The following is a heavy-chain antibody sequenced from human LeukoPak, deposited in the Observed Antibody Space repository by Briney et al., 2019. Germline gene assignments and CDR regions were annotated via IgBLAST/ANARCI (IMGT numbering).Heavy chain of an antibody. D-gene: IGHD2-2*02. CDR2: IYHSGST. V-gene: IGHV4-4*02. Sequence: PSGTLSLTCAVSGGSISSSNWWSWVRQPPGKGLEWIGEIYHSGSTNYNPSLKSRVTISVDTSKNQFSLKLSSVTAADTAVYYCARGYCSSTSCYRDYYYYYGMDVWGKGTTVTVSS. J-gene: IGHJ6*04. CDR3: ARGYCSSTSCYRDYYYYYGMDV. CDR1: GGSISSSNW.